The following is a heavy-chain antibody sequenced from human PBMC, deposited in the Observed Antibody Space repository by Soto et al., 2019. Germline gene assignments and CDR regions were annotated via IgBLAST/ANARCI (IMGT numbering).Heavy chain of an antibody. D-gene: IGHD3-10*01. J-gene: IGHJ5*02. CDR2: IYYSGST. Sequence: SETLSLTCTVSGGSISSSSYYWGWIRQPPGKGLEWIGSIYYSGSTYYNPSLKSRVTISVDTSKNQFSLKLSSVTAADTAVYYCARLPVWFGELFAWFDPWGQGTLVTVSS. CDR1: GGSISSSSYY. V-gene: IGHV4-39*01. CDR3: ARLPVWFGELFAWFDP.